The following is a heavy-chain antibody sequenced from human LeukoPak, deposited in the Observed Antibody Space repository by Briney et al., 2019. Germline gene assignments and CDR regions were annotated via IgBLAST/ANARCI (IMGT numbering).Heavy chain of an antibody. V-gene: IGHV4-39*01. D-gene: IGHD2-15*01. J-gene: IGHJ4*02. CDR1: GGSISSSSYF. Sequence: SETLSLTCTVSGGSISSSSYFWGWIRQPPGKGLEWIGSISYSGSTYYNPSLKSRVTISVGTSKNQFSLKLNSVTAEDTAVYYCARSVNIVVEYYFDYWGQGTLVTVSS. CDR3: ARSVNIVVEYYFDY. CDR2: ISYSGST.